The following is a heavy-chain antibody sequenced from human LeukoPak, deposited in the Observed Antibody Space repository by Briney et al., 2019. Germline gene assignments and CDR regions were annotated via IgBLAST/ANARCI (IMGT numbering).Heavy chain of an antibody. V-gene: IGHV4-34*01. CDR2: INHSGST. J-gene: IGHJ3*01. D-gene: IGHD6-19*01. Sequence: SETLSLTCAVYGGSFNNYYWSWIRHPPGKGLEWVGEINHSGSTNYNPCLTSRVHISVDTSKNQFSLKLNSVTAADTGVYCCARRRPATGRVNGYSGGLAFDVWGQGTMVTVSS. CDR1: GGSFNNYY. CDR3: ARRRPATGRVNGYSGGLAFDV.